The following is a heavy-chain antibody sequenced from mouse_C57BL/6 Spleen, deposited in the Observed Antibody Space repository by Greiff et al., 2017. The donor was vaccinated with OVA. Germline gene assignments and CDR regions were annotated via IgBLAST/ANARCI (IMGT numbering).Heavy chain of an antibody. J-gene: IGHJ2*01. Sequence: QVQLKQPGAELVKPGASVKLSCKASGYTFTSYWMHWVKQRPGRGLEWIGRIDPNSGGTKYNEKFKSKATLTVDKPSSTAYMQLSSLTSEDSAVYYCARFGDSFHFDYWGQGTTLTVSS. CDR3: ARFGDSFHFDY. D-gene: IGHD2-12*01. CDR1: GYTFTSYW. CDR2: IDPNSGGT. V-gene: IGHV1-72*01.